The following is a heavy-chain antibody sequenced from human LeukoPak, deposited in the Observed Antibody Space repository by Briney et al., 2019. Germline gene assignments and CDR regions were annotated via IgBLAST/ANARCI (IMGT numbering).Heavy chain of an antibody. CDR3: ARLVTTVTTGGDYFDY. CDR2: IYYSGST. J-gene: IGHJ4*02. D-gene: IGHD4-17*01. V-gene: IGHV4-59*08. CDR1: GGSISSYY. Sequence: SETLSLTCTVSGGSISSYYWSWIRQPPGKGLEWIGYIYYSGSTNYNPSLKSRVTISVDTSKNQFSLKLSSVTAADTAVYYCARLVTTVTTGGDYFDYWGQGTLVTVSS.